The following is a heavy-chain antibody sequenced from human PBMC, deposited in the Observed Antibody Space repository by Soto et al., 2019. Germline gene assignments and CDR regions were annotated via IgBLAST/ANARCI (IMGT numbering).Heavy chain of an antibody. CDR1: GGSISSSSYY. CDR3: ARRGYDILTGYSSPFDY. D-gene: IGHD3-9*01. J-gene: IGHJ4*02. V-gene: IGHV4-39*01. CDR2: IYYSGST. Sequence: SETLSLTCTVSGGSISSSSYYWGWIRQPPGKGLEWIGSIYYSGSTYYNPSLKSRVTISVDTSKNQFSLKLSSVTAADTAVYYCARRGYDILTGYSSPFDYWGQGTLVTVSS.